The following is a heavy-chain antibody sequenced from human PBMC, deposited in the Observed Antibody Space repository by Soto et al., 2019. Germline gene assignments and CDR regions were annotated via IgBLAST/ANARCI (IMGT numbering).Heavy chain of an antibody. D-gene: IGHD2-15*01. CDR3: ARLGGYCSGGSCPYGMDV. CDR1: VFTFSSYS. Sequence: RWSLRLSCSASVFTFSSYSMNWVRQAPGKGLEWVSSISSSSSYIYYADSVKGRFTISRDNAKNSLYLQMNSLRAEDTAVYYCARLGGYCSGGSCPYGMDVWGQGTTVTVSS. V-gene: IGHV3-21*01. J-gene: IGHJ6*02. CDR2: ISSSSSYI.